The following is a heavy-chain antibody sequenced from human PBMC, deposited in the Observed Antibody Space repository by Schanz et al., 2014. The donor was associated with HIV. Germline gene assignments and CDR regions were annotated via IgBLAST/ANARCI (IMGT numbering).Heavy chain of an antibody. CDR2: ISSGNSYI. Sequence: EVQLVESGGGLVKPGGSLRLSCAASGFIFSSYTIYWVRQTPEKGLEWVSSISSGNSYIYYADSVKGRFTISRDDAKSSLFLQMNSLRAEDTAVYHCAKVARWDYYNMDVWGQGTTVTVSS. J-gene: IGHJ6*02. CDR1: GFIFSSYT. CDR3: AKVARWDYYNMDV. V-gene: IGHV3-21*02.